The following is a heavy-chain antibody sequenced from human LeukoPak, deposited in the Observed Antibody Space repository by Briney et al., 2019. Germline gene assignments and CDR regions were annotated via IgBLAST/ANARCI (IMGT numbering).Heavy chain of an antibody. D-gene: IGHD6-13*01. V-gene: IGHV3-21*04. CDR2: ISSSSSYI. J-gene: IGHJ4*02. CDR1: GFTFSSYS. Sequence: GGSLRLSCAASGFTFSSYSMNWVRQAPGKGLEWVSSISSSSSYIYYADSLKGRFTISRDNAKNSLYLQMNSLRAEDTALYYCAKEGRSAAGTGDYFDYWGQGILVTVSS. CDR3: AKEGRSAAGTGDYFDY.